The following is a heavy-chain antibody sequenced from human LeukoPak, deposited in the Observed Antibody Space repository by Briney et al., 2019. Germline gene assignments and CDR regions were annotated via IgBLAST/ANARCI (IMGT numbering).Heavy chain of an antibody. CDR2: ISSSSSTI. CDR1: GFTFSSYS. D-gene: IGHD6-19*01. V-gene: IGHV3-48*01. CDR3: AKGFKGRQWLLTDY. Sequence: GGSLRLSCAASGFTFSSYSMNWVRQAPGKGLEWVSYISSSSSTIYYADSVKGRFTISRDNAKNSLYLQMNSLRAEDTAVYYCAKGFKGRQWLLTDYWGQGTLVTVSS. J-gene: IGHJ4*02.